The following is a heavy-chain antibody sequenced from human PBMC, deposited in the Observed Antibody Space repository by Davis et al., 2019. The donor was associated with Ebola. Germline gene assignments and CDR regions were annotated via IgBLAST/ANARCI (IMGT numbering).Heavy chain of an antibody. CDR3: ARDSIVVVPAAPDY. Sequence: PGGSLRLSCAASGFTFSSYAMHWVRQAPGKGLEWVAVISYDGSNKYYADSVKGRFTISRDNSKNTLYLQMNSLRAEDTAVYYCARDSIVVVPAAPDYWGQGTLVTVSS. V-gene: IGHV3-30-3*01. J-gene: IGHJ4*02. CDR1: GFTFSSYA. D-gene: IGHD2-2*01. CDR2: ISYDGSNK.